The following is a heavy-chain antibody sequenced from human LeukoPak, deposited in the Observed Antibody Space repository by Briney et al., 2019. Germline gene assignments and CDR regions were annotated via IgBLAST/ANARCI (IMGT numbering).Heavy chain of an antibody. CDR3: ARDRYYDILTGSPLGWFDP. J-gene: IGHJ5*02. CDR1: GFTFDDYA. V-gene: IGHV3-43*02. Sequence: GGSLRLSCAASGFTFDDYAVHWVRQAPGKGLEWVSLISGDGGSTYYADSVKGRFTISRDNSKNSLYLQMNSLRAEDTAVYYCARDRYYDILTGSPLGWFDPWGQGTLVTVSS. D-gene: IGHD3-9*01. CDR2: ISGDGGST.